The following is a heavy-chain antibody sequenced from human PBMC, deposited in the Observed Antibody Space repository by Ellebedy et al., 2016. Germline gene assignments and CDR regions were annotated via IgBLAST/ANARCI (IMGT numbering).Heavy chain of an antibody. CDR1: GDSVSSNSAA. D-gene: IGHD4-23*01. J-gene: IGHJ2*01. CDR2: TYYRSKWYN. Sequence: SETLSLXCAISGDSVSSNSAAWNWIRQSPSRGLEWLGRTYYRSKWYNDYAVSVRSRININPDTSKNQFSLQLNSVTPDDTAVYYCARGAVAGRYFDLWGRGTPVTVSS. V-gene: IGHV6-1*01. CDR3: ARGAVAGRYFDL.